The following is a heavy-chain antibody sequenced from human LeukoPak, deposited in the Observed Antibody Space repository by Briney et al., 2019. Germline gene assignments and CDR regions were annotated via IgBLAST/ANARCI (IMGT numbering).Heavy chain of an antibody. CDR3: ARMYSGSYYGPYYFDY. V-gene: IGHV4-34*01. D-gene: IGHD1-26*01. Sequence: SETLSLTCAVYGGSFSGYYWSWIRQPPGKGLEWIGEINHSGSTNYNPSLKSRVTISVDTSKNQFSLKLSSVTAADTAVYYCARMYSGSYYGPYYFDYWGQGTLVTVSS. J-gene: IGHJ4*02. CDR1: GGSFSGYY. CDR2: INHSGST.